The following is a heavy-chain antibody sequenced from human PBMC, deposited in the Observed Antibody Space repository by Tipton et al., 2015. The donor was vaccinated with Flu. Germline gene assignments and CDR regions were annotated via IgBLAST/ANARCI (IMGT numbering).Heavy chain of an antibody. J-gene: IGHJ3*02. D-gene: IGHD1-14*01. CDR1: GGSISSSSYY. CDR2: IYYSGST. Sequence: LRLSCTVSGGSISSSSYYWGWIRHHPGKGLEWIGSIYYSGSTYYNPSLKSRVTISVDTSKNQFSLKLSSVTAADTAVYYCAREYKGGAFEIWGQGKMVTVSS. V-gene: IGHV4-39*07. CDR3: AREYKGGAFEI.